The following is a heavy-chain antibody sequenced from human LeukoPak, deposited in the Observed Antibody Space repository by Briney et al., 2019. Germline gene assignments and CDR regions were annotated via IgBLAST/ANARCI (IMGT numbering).Heavy chain of an antibody. V-gene: IGHV4-39*07. CDR2: INYRGSN. D-gene: IGHD3-22*01. CDR3: ARSILRYYFDSSGYYPYYFDY. CDR1: GGSFSSSSYY. Sequence: NPSETLSLTCTVSGGSFSSSSYYWGWIRQPPGKGLEWVGSINYRGSNYHNSSLKSRVTMSVDTSKNQFSLKLSSVTAADTAVYYCARSILRYYFDSSGYYPYYFDYWGQGMLVTVSS. J-gene: IGHJ4*02.